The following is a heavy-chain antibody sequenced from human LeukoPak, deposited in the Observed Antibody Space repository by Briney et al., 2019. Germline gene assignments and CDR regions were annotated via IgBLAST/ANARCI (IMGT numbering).Heavy chain of an antibody. CDR1: GYTFTDYH. J-gene: IGHJ4*02. CDR3: ARDPSNTYYSDP. D-gene: IGHD3-22*01. CDR2: INPNSGGT. Sequence: ASVRVSCKASGYTFTDYHIHWVRQAPGQGLEWMGWINPNSGGTNYAQKFQGRVTMTRDTSISTAYLELSGLRSDDTAVYYCARDPSNTYYSDPWGQGTLVTVSS. V-gene: IGHV1-2*02.